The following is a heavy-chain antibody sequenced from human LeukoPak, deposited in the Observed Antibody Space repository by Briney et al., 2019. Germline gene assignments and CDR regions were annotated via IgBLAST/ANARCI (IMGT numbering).Heavy chain of an antibody. CDR1: GSTFTSHW. CDR2: IYPADSET. J-gene: IGHJ4*02. CDR3: ATPTTGCSSTSCYLPF. D-gene: IGHD2-2*01. Sequence: GESLKISCKDSGSTFTSHWIGWVRQMPGKGLEWMGVIYPADSETTYSPSFQGQVTISADKSISTAYLQWSSLKASDTAMYYCATPTTGCSSTSCYLPFWGQGTLVTVSS. V-gene: IGHV5-51*01.